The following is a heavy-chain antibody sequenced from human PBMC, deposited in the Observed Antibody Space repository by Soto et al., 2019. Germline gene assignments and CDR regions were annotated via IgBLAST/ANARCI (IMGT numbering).Heavy chain of an antibody. D-gene: IGHD3-3*01. CDR3: VRVPPYYDFWTGVDP. J-gene: IGHJ5*02. V-gene: IGHV1-3*01. CDR2: INPGDGRT. Sequence: QVQLLQSGAEVKKPGASVRVSCKASGYTFTGYPIYWVRQAPGQRPEWMGWINPGDGRTKYSLNFQGRVTFTRDTSASTAYMELNSLRSEDTAVYYCVRVPPYYDFWTGVDPWGQGTLVTVSS. CDR1: GYTFTGYP.